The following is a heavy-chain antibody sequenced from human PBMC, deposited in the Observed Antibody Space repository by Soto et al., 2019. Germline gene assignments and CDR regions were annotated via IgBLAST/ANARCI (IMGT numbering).Heavy chain of an antibody. D-gene: IGHD3-3*01. V-gene: IGHV3-64D*06. J-gene: IGHJ6*02. CDR3: VKSITIFGVVQVGMDV. CDR2: ISSNGGST. Sequence: PGGSLRLSCSASGFTFSSYAMHWVRQAPGKGLEYVSAISSNGGSTYYADSVKGRFTISRDNSKNTLYLQMSSLRAEDTAVYYCVKSITIFGVVQVGMDVWGQGTTVTVSS. CDR1: GFTFSSYA.